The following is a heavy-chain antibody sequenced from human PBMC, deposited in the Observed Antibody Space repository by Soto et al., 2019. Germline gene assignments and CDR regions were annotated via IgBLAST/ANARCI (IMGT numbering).Heavy chain of an antibody. J-gene: IGHJ6*02. CDR2: INHSGST. V-gene: IGHV4-34*01. CDR1: GGSFSGYY. D-gene: IGHD3-10*01. Sequence: PSETLSLTCAVYGGSFSGYYWSWIRQPPGKGLEWIGEINHSGSTNYNPSLKSRVTISVDTSKNQFSLKLSSVTAADTAVYYCARLAVRGVIRYYGMDVWGQGTTVTVS. CDR3: ARLAVRGVIRYYGMDV.